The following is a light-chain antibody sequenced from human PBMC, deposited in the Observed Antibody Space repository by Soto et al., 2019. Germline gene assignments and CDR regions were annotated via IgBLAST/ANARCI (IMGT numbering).Light chain of an antibody. CDR2: GAS. Sequence: AIQMTQSPSSLSASVGDRVTITCRASQDIRTDLGWYQQKPGKAPKVLIYGASALQTGVPSRFSGSGSGTDFSLTISSLQPEDFATYYCLQHYDYPWTFGQGTKVEIK. CDR1: QDIRTD. CDR3: LQHYDYPWT. V-gene: IGKV1-6*01. J-gene: IGKJ1*01.